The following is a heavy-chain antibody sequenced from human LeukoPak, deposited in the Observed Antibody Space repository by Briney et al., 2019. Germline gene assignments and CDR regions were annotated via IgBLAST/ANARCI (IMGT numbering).Heavy chain of an antibody. CDR2: IYHSGNT. D-gene: IGHD6-13*01. J-gene: IGHJ5*02. V-gene: IGHV4-39*07. CDR1: GGSISSSSYY. Sequence: PSETLSLTCTVSGGSISSSSYYWAWIRQPPGKGLEWIGNIYHSGNTYYNPSLKSRVTISVDTSKNQFSLNLNSVTAADTAVYYCARAYSSSWYFNWFDPWGQGTLVTVSS. CDR3: ARAYSSSWYFNWFDP.